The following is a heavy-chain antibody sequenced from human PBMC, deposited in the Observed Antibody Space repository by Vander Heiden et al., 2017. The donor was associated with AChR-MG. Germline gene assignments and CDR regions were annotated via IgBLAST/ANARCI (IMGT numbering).Heavy chain of an antibody. J-gene: IGHJ4*02. D-gene: IGHD3-10*01. Sequence: VQLVESGGGLVQPGGSLRPSCAASGFTFSSDWMRWVRQAPGKGLEWVANVEQDGSEKYYVGSVKGRFTISRDNAKNSLYLQMSSLRAGDTAVYYCARLTMVRGVMMSWGQGTLVTVSS. CDR2: VEQDGSEK. CDR3: ARLTMVRGVMMS. CDR1: GFTFSSDW. V-gene: IGHV3-7*01.